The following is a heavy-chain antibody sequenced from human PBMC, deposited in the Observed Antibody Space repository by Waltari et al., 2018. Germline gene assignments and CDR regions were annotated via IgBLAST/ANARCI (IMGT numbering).Heavy chain of an antibody. Sequence: QLRLQESGPGLVKPSDTLSLTCTVSGGSISSTNYYWGWIRQPPGKGLEWIGSIYYSGNTYYNPSLKSRVTMSADTSKNQFSLKLGSGTAADTAVYYCARHQDWVVVSATWFDPWGQGTLVTVSS. D-gene: IGHD2-21*02. CDR1: GGSISSTNYY. CDR3: ARHQDWVVVSATWFDP. J-gene: IGHJ5*02. CDR2: IYYSGNT. V-gene: IGHV4-39*01.